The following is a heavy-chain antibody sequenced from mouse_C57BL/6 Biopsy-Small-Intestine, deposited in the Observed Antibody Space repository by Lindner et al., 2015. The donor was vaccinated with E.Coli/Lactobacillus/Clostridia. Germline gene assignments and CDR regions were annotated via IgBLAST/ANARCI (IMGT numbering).Heavy chain of an antibody. CDR1: FLALIVIF. CDR3: ARDQYCSSTSCYNPPPLLSHYYYGMDV. V-gene: IGHV1-20*01. Sequence: SVKVSCKVFWFLALIVIFSTWVRQAPGQGLEWVGWISGYNGNTAYAQELQGRITMTRDTSTSTAYMELRSLRSDDTAVYYCARDQYCSSTSCYNPPPLLSHYYYGMDVWGQGTTVTVSS. CDR2: ISGYNGNT. D-gene: IGHD1-2*01. J-gene: IGHJ1*01.